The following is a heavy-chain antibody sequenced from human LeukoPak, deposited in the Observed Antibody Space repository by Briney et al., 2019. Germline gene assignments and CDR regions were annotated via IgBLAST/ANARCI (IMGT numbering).Heavy chain of an antibody. CDR1: GYSISSGYY. V-gene: IGHV4-38-2*02. D-gene: IGHD6-13*01. Sequence: SETLSLTCTVSGYSISSGYYWSWIRQPPGKGLEWIGEINHSGSSNYNPSLKSRVTISVDMSKNQFSLKLNSVTAADTAVYYCARQRDSSSWYETLDYWGQGTLVTVSS. CDR2: INHSGSS. J-gene: IGHJ4*02. CDR3: ARQRDSSSWYETLDY.